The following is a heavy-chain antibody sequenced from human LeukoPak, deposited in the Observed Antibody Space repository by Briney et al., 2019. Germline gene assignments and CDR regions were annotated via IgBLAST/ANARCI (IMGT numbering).Heavy chain of an antibody. CDR1: GFTVSSNY. V-gene: IGHV3-66*01. J-gene: IGHJ4*02. Sequence: GGSLRLSCAASGFTVSSNYMSWVRQAPGKGLEWVSVIYSGGSTYYADSVKGRFTISRDNSKNTLYLQMNSLRAEDTAVYYCARDWEGLRYLACYWGQGTLVTVSS. CDR2: IYSGGST. CDR3: ARDWEGLRYLACY. D-gene: IGHD3-9*01.